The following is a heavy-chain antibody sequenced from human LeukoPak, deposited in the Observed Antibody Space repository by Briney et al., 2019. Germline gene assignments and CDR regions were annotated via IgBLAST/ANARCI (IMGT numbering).Heavy chain of an antibody. Sequence: FGPALVKPTQTLTLTCTFSGFSLSTSGVCVSWIRQPPGKALEWLARIDWDDDKYYSTSLKTRLTISKDTSKNQVVLTMTNMDPVDTATYYCARIREYCSGGTCYRGSYYFDYWGQGTLVTVSS. CDR1: GFSLSTSGVC. V-gene: IGHV2-70*11. CDR3: ARIREYCSGGTCYRGSYYFDY. CDR2: IDWDDDK. D-gene: IGHD2-15*01. J-gene: IGHJ4*02.